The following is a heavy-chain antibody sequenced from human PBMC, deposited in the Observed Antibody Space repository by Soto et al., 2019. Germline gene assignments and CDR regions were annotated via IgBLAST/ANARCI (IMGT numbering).Heavy chain of an antibody. Sequence: SATLSLTCTVSGGYICSSSYYWGWIRQPPGQGLEWIGSIYYSGSTYYNPSLKSRVTISVDTSKNQFSLKLSSVTAADTAVYYCARPKDYGDFYYFDYWGQGTLVTVSS. D-gene: IGHD4-17*01. V-gene: IGHV4-39*01. CDR1: GGYICSSSYY. CDR2: IYYSGST. J-gene: IGHJ4*02. CDR3: ARPKDYGDFYYFDY.